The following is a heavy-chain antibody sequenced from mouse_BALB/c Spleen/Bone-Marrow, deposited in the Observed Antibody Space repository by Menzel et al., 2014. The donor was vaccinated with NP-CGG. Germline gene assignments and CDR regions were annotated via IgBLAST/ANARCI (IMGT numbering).Heavy chain of an antibody. Sequence: VHVVESGAELVRPGTSVKVSCKASGYAFTNYLIEWVQQRPGQGLEWIGVINPGSGATNYNENFKGKATLTADKSSSTPYMQFSSLTSDDSAVYFCARRLTGTLYFDYWGQGTTLTGSS. J-gene: IGHJ2*01. CDR1: GYAFTNYL. V-gene: IGHV1-54*03. D-gene: IGHD4-1*01. CDR2: INPGSGAT. CDR3: ARRLTGTLYFDY.